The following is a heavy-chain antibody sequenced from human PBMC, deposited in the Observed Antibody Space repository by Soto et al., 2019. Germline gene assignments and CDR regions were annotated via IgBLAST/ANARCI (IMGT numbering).Heavy chain of an antibody. D-gene: IGHD2-15*01. Sequence: GGSLRLSCAASGFPFSFYSMSWVRQAPGKGLEWISYITSTSSAINYADSVRGRFTISRDNSKNTLYLQMNSLRAEDTAVYYCARELAYCSGGNCYMEGAFDIWGQGTMVTVSS. CDR3: ARELAYCSGGNCYMEGAFDI. J-gene: IGHJ3*02. CDR2: ITSTSSAI. CDR1: GFPFSFYS. V-gene: IGHV3-48*01.